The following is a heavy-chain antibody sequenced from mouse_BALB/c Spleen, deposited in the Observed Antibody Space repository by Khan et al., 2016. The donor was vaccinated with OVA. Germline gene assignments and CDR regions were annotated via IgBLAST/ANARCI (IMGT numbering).Heavy chain of an antibody. CDR2: IDPFSGGT. CDR3: TRHGYVAWFTY. Sequence: VQLKQSGPELMKPGASVKISCKASGYSFTSYYIHWVIQSHGKSLEWIGYIDPFSGGTTYNQKFKGNATLTVDKSSNTAYIHLINLTSEDSAVYYCTRHGYVAWFTYWGQGTLVTVSA. CDR1: GYSFTSYY. D-gene: IGHD2-2*01. V-gene: IGHV1S135*01. J-gene: IGHJ3*01.